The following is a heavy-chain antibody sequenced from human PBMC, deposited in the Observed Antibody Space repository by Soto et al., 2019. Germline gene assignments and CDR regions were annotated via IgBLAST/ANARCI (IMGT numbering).Heavy chain of an antibody. CDR2: INADGTST. CDR1: GFTFSNSR. J-gene: IGHJ4*02. Sequence: GGSLRLSCAASGFTFSNSRMHWVRQVSGKGLEWVSRINADGTSTSYADSVKGRFTISRDNAKNTLYLHVNSLRAEDTAVYYCVKVLARGVGVPRFYFDSWGQGALVTVSS. V-gene: IGHV3-74*01. D-gene: IGHD2-2*01. CDR3: VKVLARGVGVPRFYFDS.